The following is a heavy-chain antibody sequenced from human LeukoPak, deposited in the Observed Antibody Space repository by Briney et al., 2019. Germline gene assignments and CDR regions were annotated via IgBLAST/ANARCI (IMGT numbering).Heavy chain of an antibody. CDR1: GCTLTELS. V-gene: IGHV1-24*01. CDR3: ARLAELGSYYFDY. Sequence: ASVKVSCKVSGCTLTELSMHWVRQAPGKGLEWMGGFDPEDGETIYAQKFQGRVTITADKSTSTAYMELSSLRSEDTAVYYCARLAELGSYYFDYWGQGTLVTVSS. J-gene: IGHJ4*02. D-gene: IGHD7-27*01. CDR2: FDPEDGET.